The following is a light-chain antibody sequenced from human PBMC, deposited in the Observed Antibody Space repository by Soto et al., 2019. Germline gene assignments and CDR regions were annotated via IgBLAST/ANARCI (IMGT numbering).Light chain of an antibody. V-gene: IGLV2-11*01. J-gene: IGLJ3*02. Sequence: QSALTQPRSVSGSPGQSVTISCTGTSSDVGGYNYVSWYQQHPGKAPKFMIYDVSKRPSGVPDRFSGSKSGNTASLTISGLPAEDEAEYYGCWYSRSYTVVFGNGTKLTVL. CDR1: SSDVGGYNY. CDR2: DVS. CDR3: CWYSRSYTVV.